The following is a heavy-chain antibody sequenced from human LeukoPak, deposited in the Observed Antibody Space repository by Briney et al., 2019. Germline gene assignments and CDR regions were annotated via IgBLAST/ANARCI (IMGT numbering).Heavy chain of an antibody. Sequence: GGSLRLSCAASGFTVSSNYMSWVRQAPGKGLEWVSVIYSGGSTYYADSVKGRFTISRDNSKNTLYLQMNSLRAEDTAVYHCARVVSCSGGSCYSGWFDPWGQGTLVTVSS. CDR2: IYSGGST. J-gene: IGHJ5*02. CDR1: GFTVSSNY. D-gene: IGHD2-15*01. V-gene: IGHV3-53*01. CDR3: ARVVSCSGGSCYSGWFDP.